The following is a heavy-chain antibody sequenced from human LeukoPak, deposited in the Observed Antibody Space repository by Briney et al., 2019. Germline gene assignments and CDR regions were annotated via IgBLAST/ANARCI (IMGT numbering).Heavy chain of an antibody. J-gene: IGHJ4*02. CDR1: GYTFTSYG. D-gene: IGHD3-22*01. V-gene: IGHV1-18*01. Sequence: ASVTVSCKASGYTFTSYGISWVRQAPGQGLEWMGWISAYNGNTNYAQKLQGRVTMTTDTSTSTAYMELRSLRSDDTAVYYCAREDYYDSSGYSDYWGQGTLVTVSS. CDR2: ISAYNGNT. CDR3: AREDYYDSSGYSDY.